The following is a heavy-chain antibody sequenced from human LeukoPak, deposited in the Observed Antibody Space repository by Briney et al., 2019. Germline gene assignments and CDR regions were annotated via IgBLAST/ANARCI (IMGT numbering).Heavy chain of an antibody. CDR1: GGSINSLY. J-gene: IGHJ5*02. CDR3: ARLRIAPPEWANNWFDP. V-gene: IGHV4-4*09. D-gene: IGHD6-6*01. Sequence: SETLSLTCTVSGGSINSLYWSWIRQPPGKGLEWIGFIYTGGSSNYNPSLRSRVTISVDTSKNQFSLRLGSVTAADTAVYYCARLRIAPPEWANNWFDPWGQGTLVTVSS. CDR2: IYTGGSS.